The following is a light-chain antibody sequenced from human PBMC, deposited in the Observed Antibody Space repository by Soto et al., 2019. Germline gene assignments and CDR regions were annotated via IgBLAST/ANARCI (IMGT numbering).Light chain of an antibody. Sequence: QSALTQPASVSGSPGQSITISCTGTSSDVGTYNLVSWYQHHPGKAPKLMIYEGSHRPSGVSHRFSGSQSGNTASLTISGLQAEDEADYYCSSYAGAVVFGGGTQLTVL. CDR3: SSYAGAVV. CDR1: SSDVGTYNL. CDR2: EGS. J-gene: IGLJ2*01. V-gene: IGLV2-23*01.